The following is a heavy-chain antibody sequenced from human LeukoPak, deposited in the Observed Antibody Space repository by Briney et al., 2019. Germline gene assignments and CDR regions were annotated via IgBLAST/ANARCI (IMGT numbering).Heavy chain of an antibody. CDR2: IYYSGST. D-gene: IGHD1-1*01. J-gene: IGHJ5*02. V-gene: IGHV4-59*01. Sequence: PSETLSITCTVSGGSISSYYWSWIRQPPGKGLEWIGYIYYSGSTNYNPSLKSRVTISVDTSKNQFSLKLSSVSAADTAVYYCARAVGGDAWHDGPNWFDPWGQGTLVTVSS. CDR1: GGSISSYY. CDR3: ARAVGGDAWHDGPNWFDP.